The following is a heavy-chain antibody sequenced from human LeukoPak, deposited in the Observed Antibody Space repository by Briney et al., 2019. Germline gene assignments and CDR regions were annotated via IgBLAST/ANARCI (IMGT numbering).Heavy chain of an antibody. CDR2: ISAYNGNT. V-gene: IGHV1-18*01. Sequence: ASVKVSCKASGYTFTSYGISWVRQAPGQGLEWMGWISAYNGNTNYAQKLQGRVTMTTDTTTSTAYMELRSLRSDDTAVYYCARDIRVAGPYYFDYGGQGTLVTVSS. D-gene: IGHD6-19*01. CDR1: GYTFTSYG. CDR3: ARDIRVAGPYYFDY. J-gene: IGHJ4*02.